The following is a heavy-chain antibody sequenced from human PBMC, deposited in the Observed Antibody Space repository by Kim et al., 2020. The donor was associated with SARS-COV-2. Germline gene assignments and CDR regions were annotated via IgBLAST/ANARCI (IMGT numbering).Heavy chain of an antibody. D-gene: IGHD3-10*01. J-gene: IGHJ4*02. Sequence: ADSGKVRFTISRDNSKNTLYLQRNSVRAEATAVYYCARGNLWFGELLRDCWGQGTLVTVSS. V-gene: IGHV3-30*01. CDR3: ARGNLWFGELLRDC.